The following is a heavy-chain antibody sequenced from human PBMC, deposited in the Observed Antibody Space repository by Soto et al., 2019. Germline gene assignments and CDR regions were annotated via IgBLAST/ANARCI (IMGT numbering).Heavy chain of an antibody. CDR3: TKDIGGRGSYYYYYGMDV. Sequence: SLRLSCAASGFSFGDYAMHCCLQSPVEVLEWVSRISWNGGNIDYVDAVKARFTISRDNAKNFLYLQMNSLTPEDTAVYYCTKDIGGRGSYYYYYGMDVWGQGTSVTVSS. CDR2: ISWNGGNI. V-gene: IGHV3-9*01. CDR1: GFSFGDYA. J-gene: IGHJ6*02. D-gene: IGHD3-16*01.